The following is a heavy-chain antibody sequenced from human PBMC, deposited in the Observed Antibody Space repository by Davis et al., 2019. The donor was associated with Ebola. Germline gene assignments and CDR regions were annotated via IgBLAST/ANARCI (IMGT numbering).Heavy chain of an antibody. CDR1: GYTFTGYY. CDR3: ARLYGDRNWYFDL. D-gene: IGHD4-17*01. J-gene: IGHJ2*01. Sequence: ASVKVSCKASGYTFTGYYMHWVRQAPGQGLEWMGWINPNSGGTNYAQKFQGRVTMTRDTSISTAYMELSRLRSDDTAVYYCARLYGDRNWYFDLWGRGTLVTVSS. V-gene: IGHV1-2*02. CDR2: INPNSGGT.